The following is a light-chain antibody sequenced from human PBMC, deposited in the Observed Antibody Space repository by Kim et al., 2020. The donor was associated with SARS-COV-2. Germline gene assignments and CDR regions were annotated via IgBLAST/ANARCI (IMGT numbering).Light chain of an antibody. CDR2: DAS. J-gene: IGKJ5*01. CDR1: QDIRNR. Sequence: DIQMTQSPSSLSASVGDRVTITCQASQDIRNRINWYQQKPGKAPKLLIYDASNLETGVPSRFSGGGSGTEFTFTISSLQPEDIAIYYCQQYDNFLSIMFGQGTRLEIK. V-gene: IGKV1-33*01. CDR3: QQYDNFLSIM.